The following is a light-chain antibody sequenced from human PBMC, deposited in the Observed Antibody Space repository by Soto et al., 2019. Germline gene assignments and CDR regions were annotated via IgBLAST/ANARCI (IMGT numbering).Light chain of an antibody. V-gene: IGLV1-44*01. Sequence: QSVLTQPPSASGTPGQRVTIYCSGSSSNIGSNTVNWYQQLPGTAPKVLIYSDNQRPSGVPDRFSGSKSGTSASLAISGLRSDDEADYYCAAWDDSLNGVVFGGGTKLTVL. CDR1: SSNIGSNT. CDR2: SDN. J-gene: IGLJ2*01. CDR3: AAWDDSLNGVV.